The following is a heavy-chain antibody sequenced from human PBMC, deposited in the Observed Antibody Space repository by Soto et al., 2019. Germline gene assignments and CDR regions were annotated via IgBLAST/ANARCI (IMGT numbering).Heavy chain of an antibody. V-gene: IGHV4-59*01. CDR2: IYYTT. J-gene: IGHJ4*02. D-gene: IGHD2-21*01. CDR3: ATVPPRIVVVFAEFPT. CDR1: GGSISNYY. Sequence: LSLTCTVSGGSISNYYWSWIRQAPGKGLEWIGYIYYTTNYNPSLKSRVTISADTSKNQISLKLTSVTAADTAVYYCATVPPRIVVVFAEFPTWGQGALVTVSS.